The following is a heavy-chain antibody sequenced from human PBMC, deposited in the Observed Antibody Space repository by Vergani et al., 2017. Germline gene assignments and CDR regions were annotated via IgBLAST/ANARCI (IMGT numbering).Heavy chain of an antibody. V-gene: IGHV5-51*01. CDR1: GYSFTSYW. CDR3: GRHVGGVGLLWFGEFYDAFDI. D-gene: IGHD3-10*01. Sequence: EVQLVQSGAEVKKPGESLKISCKGSGYSFTSYWIGWVRQMPGKGLEWMGIIYPGDSDTRYSPSFQGQVTISADKSISTAYLQWSSLKASDPAMYYCGRHVGGVGLLWFGEFYDAFDIWGQGTMVTVSS. CDR2: IYPGDSDT. J-gene: IGHJ3*02.